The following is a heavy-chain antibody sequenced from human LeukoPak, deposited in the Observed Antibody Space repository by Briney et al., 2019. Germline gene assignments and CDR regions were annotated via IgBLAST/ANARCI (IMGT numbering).Heavy chain of an antibody. CDR1: GYSFTSYW. CDR3: ARRGYSGYEGSWFDS. V-gene: IGHV5-51*01. J-gene: IGHJ5*01. Sequence: GESLKISCKGAGYSFTSYWIGWVRQMPGKGLEGMGIIYPGDSDTRYSPSFQGQVTISADKSISTVYLQWSSLKASDTAMYYFARRGYSGYEGSWFDSWGQGTQVTVSS. D-gene: IGHD5-12*01. CDR2: IYPGDSDT.